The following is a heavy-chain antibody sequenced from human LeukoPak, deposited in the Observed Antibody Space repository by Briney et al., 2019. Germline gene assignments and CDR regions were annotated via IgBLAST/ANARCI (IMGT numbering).Heavy chain of an antibody. D-gene: IGHD2-2*02. CDR3: ARGDPIVVPAAIWGYYYYYGMDV. V-gene: IGHV4-34*01. CDR1: GGSFSGYY. J-gene: IGHJ6*02. Sequence: SETLSLTCAVYGGSFSGYYWSWIRQPPGKGLEWIGEINHSGSTNYNPSLKSRVTISVDTSKNQFSLKLSSVTAADTAVYYCARGDPIVVPAAIWGYYYYYGMDVWGQGTTVTVS. CDR2: INHSGST.